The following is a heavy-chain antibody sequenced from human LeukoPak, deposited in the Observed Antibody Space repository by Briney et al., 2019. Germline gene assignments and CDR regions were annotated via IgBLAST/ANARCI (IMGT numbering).Heavy chain of an antibody. V-gene: IGHV4-4*07. CDR3: ARGPPFDD. CDR2: SYSRGRT. Sequence: WETLSLLCTVSIDPLYNHYWAWLRHPAGKGLEGIGRSYSRGRTNSNPPLESRVSMSVNMSQTHFSLKVKSVTAADTAMYSCARGPPFDDWGQGILVTVSS. J-gene: IGHJ4*02. CDR1: IDPLYNHY.